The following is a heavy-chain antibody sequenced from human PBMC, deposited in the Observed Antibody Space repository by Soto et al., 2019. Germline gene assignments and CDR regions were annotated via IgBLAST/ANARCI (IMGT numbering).Heavy chain of an antibody. CDR3: AISYSSGCTKRHEAPDY. CDR2: IYSGDYDT. J-gene: IGHJ4*03. CDR1: GYSFNYYL. D-gene: IGHD6-19*01. Sequence: GEALKISCKGSGYSFNYYLNGWVRQMPGKGLEGMGIIYSGDYDTRYSPSLQCQVTMSADKFISTANLQCSLLKHTDTAMYYCAISYSSGCTKRHEAPDYWGQGTMVTVSS. V-gene: IGHV5-51*01.